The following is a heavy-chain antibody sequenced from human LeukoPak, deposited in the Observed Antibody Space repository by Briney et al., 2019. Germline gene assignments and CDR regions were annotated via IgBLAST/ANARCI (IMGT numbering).Heavy chain of an antibody. Sequence: SETLSLTCTVSGGSISSYYWGWIRQPPGKGLEWIGYIYYSGSTNYNLSLKSRGTIPLDTSKNQFSLKLRYVTAADTAEYYFARAQRGAQLWLQSWGQRTLVTVSS. CDR1: GGSISSYY. CDR3: ARAQRGAQLWLQS. V-gene: IGHV4-59*01. CDR2: IYYSGST. J-gene: IGHJ4*02. D-gene: IGHD5-18*01.